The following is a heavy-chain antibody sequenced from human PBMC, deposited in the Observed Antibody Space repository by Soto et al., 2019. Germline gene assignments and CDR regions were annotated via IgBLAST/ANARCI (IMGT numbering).Heavy chain of an antibody. J-gene: IGHJ3*02. D-gene: IGHD3-10*01. Sequence: QVQLVESGGGVVQPGRSLRLSCAASGFTFSSYGMHWVRQAPGKGLEWVAVISYDGSNKYYADSVKGRFTISRDNSKNTLYLQMNSLRADDTAVYYCAKGLWFGELPFDAFEIWGQGKMVTVSS. CDR1: GFTFSSYG. V-gene: IGHV3-30*18. CDR3: AKGLWFGELPFDAFEI. CDR2: ISYDGSNK.